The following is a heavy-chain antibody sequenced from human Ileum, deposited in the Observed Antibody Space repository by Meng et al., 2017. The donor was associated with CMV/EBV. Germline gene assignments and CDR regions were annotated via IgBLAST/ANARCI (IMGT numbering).Heavy chain of an antibody. D-gene: IGHD1-1*01. V-gene: IGHV3-74*01. J-gene: IGHJ4*02. CDR3: TRDVNWEFFDY. CDR2: ISHDGDVT. Sequence: EVERVVSVGGLVHPGGALCLYCHASGLHFGTYVMHWVRQAPGGGLVWVSRISHDGDVTSYTDSVKGRFTVSRDNDKNTLYLQMNSLRADDTAVYYCTRDVNWEFFDYWGQGTLVTVSS. CDR1: GLHFGTYV.